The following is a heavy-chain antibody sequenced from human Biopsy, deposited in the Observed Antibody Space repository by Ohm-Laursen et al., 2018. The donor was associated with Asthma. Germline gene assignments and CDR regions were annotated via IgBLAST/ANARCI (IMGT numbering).Heavy chain of an antibody. D-gene: IGHD3-10*01. J-gene: IGHJ4*02. Sequence: TQTLTLTCTVSGFSLSTLGVGVGWFRQPPGKALEWLAHLFWAVAKRCSPSLKSRLTIAKDTSRNQVVLTMANMDPVDTGTYFCAHAQTSWNYYGSGNYLYHFDSWGQGTLVTVSS. CDR2: LFWAVAK. V-gene: IGHV2-5*02. CDR1: GFSLSTLGVG. CDR3: AHAQTSWNYYGSGNYLYHFDS.